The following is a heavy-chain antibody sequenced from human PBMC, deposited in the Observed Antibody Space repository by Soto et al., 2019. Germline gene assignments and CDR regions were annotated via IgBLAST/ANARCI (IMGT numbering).Heavy chain of an antibody. J-gene: IGHJ5*01. CDR3: VRLIGNSWLDF. V-gene: IGHV6-1*01. D-gene: IGHD1-26*01. CDR2: TYYGSKWYN. Sequence: SQSLSRTCSISGDSVSSSSVTWKWIRQSPSRGLEWLGRTYYGSKWYNDYAESVKSRITINPDTSKNQFSLHLNSVTPEDTAVYYCVRLIGNSWLDFWGQGTLVTVSS. CDR1: GDSVSSSSVT.